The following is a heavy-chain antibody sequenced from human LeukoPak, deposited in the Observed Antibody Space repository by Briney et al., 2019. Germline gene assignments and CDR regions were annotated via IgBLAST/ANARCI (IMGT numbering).Heavy chain of an antibody. V-gene: IGHV3-66*01. Sequence: PGGSLRLSCAAPGFTVSSNYMSWVRQAPGKGLEWVSVIYSGGSTYYADSVKGRFTISRDNSKNTLYLQMNSLRAEDTAVYYCASSIVGALDAFDIWGQGTMVTVSS. CDR2: IYSGGST. CDR1: GFTVSSNY. J-gene: IGHJ3*02. D-gene: IGHD1-26*01. CDR3: ASSIVGALDAFDI.